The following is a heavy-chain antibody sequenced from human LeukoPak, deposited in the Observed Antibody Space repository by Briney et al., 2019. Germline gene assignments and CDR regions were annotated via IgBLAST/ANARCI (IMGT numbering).Heavy chain of an antibody. J-gene: IGHJ4*02. V-gene: IGHV3-33*01. CDR3: ARDSGGGISYFDF. CDR1: GFTFNNYG. Sequence: GRSLRLSCATSGFTFNNYGMHWVRQAPGKGLEWVAVIWYDGGNQYFADSVKGRFTISRDNSKNTLDLQMNSLRAEDTAVYFCARDSGGGISYFDFWGRGTLVTV. D-gene: IGHD6-25*01. CDR2: IWYDGGNQ.